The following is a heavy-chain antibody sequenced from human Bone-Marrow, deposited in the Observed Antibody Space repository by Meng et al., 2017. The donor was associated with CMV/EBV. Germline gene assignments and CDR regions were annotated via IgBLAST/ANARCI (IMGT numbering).Heavy chain of an antibody. J-gene: IGHJ3*02. CDR1: GFTFSSYV. CDR3: AREDASAFDI. Sequence: GESLKISCAASGFTFSSYVMHWVRQAPGKGLEWVAFIRYAGNNKFYADSVKGRFTISRDNSKNTLYLQMNSLRAEDTAVYCCAREDASAFDIWGQGTMVTVSS. CDR2: IRYAGNNK. D-gene: IGHD2-2*01. V-gene: IGHV3-30-3*01.